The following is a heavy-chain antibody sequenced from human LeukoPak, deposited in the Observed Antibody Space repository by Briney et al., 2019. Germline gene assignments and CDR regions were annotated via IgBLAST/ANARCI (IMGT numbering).Heavy chain of an antibody. D-gene: IGHD2-2*01. Sequence: ASVKVSCKASGYTFTSYAMNWVRQAPGQRLEWMGWINAGNGNTKYSQKFQGRVTITRDTSASTAYMELSSLRSEDTAVYYCARDRDIAVLGRFDPWGQGTLVTVSS. V-gene: IGHV1-3*01. CDR1: GYTFTSYA. CDR3: ARDRDIAVLGRFDP. CDR2: INAGNGNT. J-gene: IGHJ5*02.